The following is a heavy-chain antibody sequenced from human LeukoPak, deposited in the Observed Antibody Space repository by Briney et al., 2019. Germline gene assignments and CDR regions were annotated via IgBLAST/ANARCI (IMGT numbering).Heavy chain of an antibody. J-gene: IGHJ4*02. D-gene: IGHD5-24*01. Sequence: ASVKVSCKASGGTFSSYAISWVRQAPGQGLEWMGRIIPILGIAYYAQKFQGRVTITADKSTSTAYMELSSLRSEDTAVYYCARDEEMATIYYDYWGQGTLVTVSS. CDR1: GGTFSSYA. CDR2: IIPILGIA. V-gene: IGHV1-69*04. CDR3: ARDEEMATIYYDY.